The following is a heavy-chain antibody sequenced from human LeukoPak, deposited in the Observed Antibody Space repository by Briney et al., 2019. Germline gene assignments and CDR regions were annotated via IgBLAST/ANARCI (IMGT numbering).Heavy chain of an antibody. V-gene: IGHV3-7*03. CDR2: IKQDGSEK. Sequence: QTGGSLRLSCAASGFTFSIYWMSWVRQAPGKGLEWVANIKQDGSEKYYVDSVKGRFTISRDNAKNSLYLQMNSLRAEDTAVYYCARDHGRYCSGGSCYFGGFFEYWGQGTLGTVSS. D-gene: IGHD2-15*01. CDR3: ARDHGRYCSGGSCYFGGFFEY. CDR1: GFTFSIYW. J-gene: IGHJ4*02.